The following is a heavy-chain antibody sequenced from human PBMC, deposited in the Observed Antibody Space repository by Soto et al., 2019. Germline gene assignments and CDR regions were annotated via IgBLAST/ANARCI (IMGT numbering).Heavy chain of an antibody. CDR2: IIPISETT. J-gene: IGHJ6*02. Sequence: QVQLVQSGAEVKKPGSSVKVSGKASGGTFSSYAISWVRQAPGQGLEGMGGIIPISETTNYAQKFQGRVTITADESKSTAYMELSSLRSEDTAVYYCARSQGSSTSLEIYYYYYYGMDVWGQGTTVTVSS. CDR3: ARSQGSSTSLEIYYYYYYGMDV. D-gene: IGHD2-2*01. CDR1: GGTFSSYA. V-gene: IGHV1-69*01.